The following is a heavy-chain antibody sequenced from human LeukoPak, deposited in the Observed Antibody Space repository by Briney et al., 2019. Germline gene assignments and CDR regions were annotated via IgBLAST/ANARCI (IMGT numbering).Heavy chain of an antibody. Sequence: PSETLSLTCTVSGGSISSGDYYWSWIRQHPGKGLELIGYIYYSGSTYYNPSLKSRVTMSVDTSKNQFSLKLSSVTDADTAVYFCASDPNGLGLFDYWGQGTLVTVSS. V-gene: IGHV4-31*03. D-gene: IGHD2-8*01. CDR1: GGSISSGDYY. CDR2: IYYSGST. J-gene: IGHJ4*02. CDR3: ASDPNGLGLFDY.